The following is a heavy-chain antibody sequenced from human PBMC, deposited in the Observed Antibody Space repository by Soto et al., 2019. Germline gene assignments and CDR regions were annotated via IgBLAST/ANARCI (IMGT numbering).Heavy chain of an antibody. Sequence: SETLSLTCTVSGGSISSSSYYWGWIRQPPGKGLEWIGSIYYSGSTYYNPSLKSRVTTSVDTSKNQFSLKLSSVTAADTAMYYCAREDRGPGYSSSWYIYWGQGTLVTVSS. CDR1: GGSISSSSYY. V-gene: IGHV4-39*07. CDR2: IYYSGST. D-gene: IGHD6-13*01. CDR3: AREDRGPGYSSSWYIY. J-gene: IGHJ4*02.